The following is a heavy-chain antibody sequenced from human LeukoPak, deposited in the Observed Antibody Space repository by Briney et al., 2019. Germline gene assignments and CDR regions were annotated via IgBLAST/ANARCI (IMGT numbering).Heavy chain of an antibody. V-gene: IGHV4-59*08. J-gene: IGHJ4*02. D-gene: IGHD3-22*01. CDR2: ISYGGGT. CDR1: GGSISSFY. CDR3: ARVGDTSGYFYYFDY. Sequence: SETLSLTCTVSGGSISSFYWSWVRQPPGKGLEWVGYISYGGGTTYNPSLKRRVSMSIDTSKNQFSLRLSSVTAADTALYYCARVGDTSGYFYYFDYWGQGTLVTVSS.